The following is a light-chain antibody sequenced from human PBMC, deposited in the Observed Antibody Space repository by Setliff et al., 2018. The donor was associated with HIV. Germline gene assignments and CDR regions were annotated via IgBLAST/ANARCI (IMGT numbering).Light chain of an antibody. CDR2: DVS. V-gene: IGLV2-14*03. Sequence: LTQPASVSGSPGQSITISCTGTSSDVGGYDYVSWYQQHPGKAPKFMIYDVSKRPSGVSDRFSGSKSGNAASLTISGLQPEDEADYYCSSYTSSSTLVFGGGTKVTV. CDR3: SSYTSSSTLV. CDR1: SSDVGGYDY. J-gene: IGLJ2*01.